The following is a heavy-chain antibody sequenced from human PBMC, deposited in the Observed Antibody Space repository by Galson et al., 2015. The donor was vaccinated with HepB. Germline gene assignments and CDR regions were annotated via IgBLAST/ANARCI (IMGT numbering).Heavy chain of an antibody. CDR1: GGSISSSSSY. CDR2: IYFSGST. J-gene: IGHJ4*02. V-gene: IGHV4-39*01. D-gene: IGHD3-22*01. CDR3: ARPHSSGSQVDY. Sequence: TLSLTCTVPGGSISSSSSYWGWNRQPPGKGLEWHWCIYFSGSTYDNPSLTSRVTISVDTSKNQFSVKMSSVTAADRAVYYCARPHSSGSQVDYWGQGTLVTVSS.